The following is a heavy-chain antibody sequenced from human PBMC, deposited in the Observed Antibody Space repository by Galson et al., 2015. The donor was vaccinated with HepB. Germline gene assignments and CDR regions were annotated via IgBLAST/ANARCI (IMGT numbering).Heavy chain of an antibody. CDR3: ARDPRYEVAPDY. V-gene: IGHV4-34*01. Sequence: LSLTCAVYGGSFSGYYWSWIRQPPGKGLEWIGEINHSGSTNYNPSLKSRVTISVDTSKNQFSLKLTSVTAADTAVYYCARDPRYEVAPDYWGQGTLVTVPS. J-gene: IGHJ4*02. D-gene: IGHD5-12*01. CDR1: GGSFSGYY. CDR2: INHSGST.